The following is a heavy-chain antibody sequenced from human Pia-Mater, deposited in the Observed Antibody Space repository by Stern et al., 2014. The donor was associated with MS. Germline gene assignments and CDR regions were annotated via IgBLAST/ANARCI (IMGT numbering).Heavy chain of an antibody. CDR3: ARDMSDFWSDYGHNWFDP. J-gene: IGHJ5*02. D-gene: IGHD3-3*01. CDR1: GYTFTKYL. Sequence: QVQLVQPGSELKKPGASVTVSCKASGYTFTKYLIHWVRQAPGQGLEWMGWINSNTGAPMYARDFAGRFVFSLDTSVTTAYLQISRLKTEDTAIYYCARDMSDFWSDYGHNWFDPWGQGTLVTVSS. CDR2: INSNTGAP. V-gene: IGHV7-4-1*02.